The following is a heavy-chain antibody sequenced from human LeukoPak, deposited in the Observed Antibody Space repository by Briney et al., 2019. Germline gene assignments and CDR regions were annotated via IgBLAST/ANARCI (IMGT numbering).Heavy chain of an antibody. V-gene: IGHV3-66*01. CDR1: GFTVSSNY. Sequence: GSLRLSCAASGFTVSSNYMSWVRQAPGKGLEWVSVIYGGGSTYYADSVKGRFTISRDNSKNTLYLQMNSLRAEDTAVYYCARDLDGSGMDVWGQGTTVTVSS. CDR2: IYGGGST. CDR3: ARDLDGSGMDV. D-gene: IGHD3-10*01. J-gene: IGHJ6*02.